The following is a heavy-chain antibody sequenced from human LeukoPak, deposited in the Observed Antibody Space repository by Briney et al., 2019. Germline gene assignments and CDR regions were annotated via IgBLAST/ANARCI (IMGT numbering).Heavy chain of an antibody. D-gene: IGHD2-15*01. CDR2: IRYDGGQT. V-gene: IGHV3-7*01. CDR3: AKYNDIAVCDSFDV. J-gene: IGHJ3*01. CDR1: GFSFNREW. Sequence: GGSLRLSCAASGFSFNREWMVWVRQAPGKGLEWVATIRYDGGQTMYLDSVRGRFTISRDNARSSLYLQMNSLIVEDTAVYYCAKYNDIAVCDSFDVWGQGTKVTVSS.